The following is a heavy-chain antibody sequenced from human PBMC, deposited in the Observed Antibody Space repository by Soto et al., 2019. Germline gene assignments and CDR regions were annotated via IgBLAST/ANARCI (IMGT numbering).Heavy chain of an antibody. J-gene: IGHJ6*02. CDR3: AREGAVVGSAVYYGMDV. CDR2: SSAYNGDT. D-gene: IGHD2-15*01. Sequence: ASVKVSCKASGYAFTIYSFSWVRQAPGQGLEWMGWSSAYNGDTRYAQKFQGRVTMTADPYTDTAYMELRNLRSDDTGVYYCAREGAVVGSAVYYGMDVWGQGTMVTVSS. V-gene: IGHV1-18*04. CDR1: GYAFTIYS.